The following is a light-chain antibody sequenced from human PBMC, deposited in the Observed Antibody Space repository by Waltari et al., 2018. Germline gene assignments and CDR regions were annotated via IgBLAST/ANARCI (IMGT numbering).Light chain of an antibody. V-gene: IGKV1-33*01. CDR2: DAS. CDR3: QQHDNLPLT. CDR1: EDINNY. J-gene: IGKJ4*01. Sequence: DIQMTQSPSSLSASIGDRVTITCQAGEDINNYLNWYQQKPGKAPKRLIYDASNLQVGVPSRCSGGGSGTDFTXTIXSLQPGDIATYYCQQHDNLPLTFGGGTKVEIK.